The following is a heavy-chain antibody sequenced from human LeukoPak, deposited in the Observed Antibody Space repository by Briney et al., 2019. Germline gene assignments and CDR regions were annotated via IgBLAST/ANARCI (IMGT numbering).Heavy chain of an antibody. CDR3: AKSDYYDSSGYYYGSDY. V-gene: IGHV3-23*01. J-gene: IGHJ4*02. D-gene: IGHD3-22*01. CDR1: GFTFSSYA. Sequence: LAGGSLRLSCAASGFTFSSYAMTWVRQAPGKGLEWVSGISGSGGSTYYADSVKGRFIISRDNSKNTLYVQMNSLRAEDTAVYYCAKSDYYDSSGYYYGSDYWGQGTLVTVSS. CDR2: ISGSGGST.